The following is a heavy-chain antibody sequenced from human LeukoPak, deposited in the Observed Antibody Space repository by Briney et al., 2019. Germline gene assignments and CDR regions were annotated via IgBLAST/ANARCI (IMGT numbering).Heavy chain of an antibody. CDR3: ARACGASCYAVDYYYYGMDV. Sequence: GGSLRLSCAASGFTFSNYAMSWVRQAPGKGLEWVSYISSSGSSIYYADSVKGRFTISRDNAKNSLYLQMNSLGAGDTAVYYCARACGASCYAVDYYYYGMDVWGQGTTVTVSS. CDR1: GFTFSNYA. J-gene: IGHJ6*02. CDR2: ISSSGSSI. D-gene: IGHD2-15*01. V-gene: IGHV3-48*03.